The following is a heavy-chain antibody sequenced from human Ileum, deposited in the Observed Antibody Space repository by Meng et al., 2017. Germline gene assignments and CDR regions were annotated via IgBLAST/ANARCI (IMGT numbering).Heavy chain of an antibody. J-gene: IGHJ4*02. D-gene: IGHD2-15*01. V-gene: IGHV4-4*07. Sequence: GSLRLSCTVSGGSISSYYWSWIRQPAGKGLEWIGRIYTSGSTNYNPSLKSRVTMSVDTSKNQFSLKLNSVTAADTAVYYCARVYHYCSGGSCFWFYFDSWGQGTLVTVSS. CDR1: GGSISSYY. CDR3: ARVYHYCSGGSCFWFYFDS. CDR2: IYTSGST.